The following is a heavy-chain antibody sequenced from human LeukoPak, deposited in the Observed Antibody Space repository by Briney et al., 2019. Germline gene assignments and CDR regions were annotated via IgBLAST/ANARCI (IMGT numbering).Heavy chain of an antibody. CDR3: ARDTEDYYGSGSYLAY. CDR2: INHSGST. D-gene: IGHD3-10*01. Sequence: SETLSLTCAVYGGSFSGYYWSWIRQPPGKGLEWIGEINHSGSTNYNPSLKSRVTISVDTSKNQFSLKLSSVTAADTAVYYCARDTEDYYGSGSYLAYWGQGTLVTVSS. V-gene: IGHV4-34*01. J-gene: IGHJ4*02. CDR1: GGSFSGYY.